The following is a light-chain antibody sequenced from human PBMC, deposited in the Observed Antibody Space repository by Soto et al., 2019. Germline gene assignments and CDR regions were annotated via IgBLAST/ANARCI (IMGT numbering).Light chain of an antibody. V-gene: IGLV1-51*01. CDR3: GTWDTRLSAVV. CDR1: NSNIGNNY. Sequence: QSVLTQPPSVSAAPGQKVTISCSGSNSNIGNNYVSWYRQLPGTAPKLLIYDNNRRPSGIPDRFSGSKSGTSATLGITGLQTGDEADYYCGTWDTRLSAVVFGGGTKRTVL. J-gene: IGLJ2*01. CDR2: DNN.